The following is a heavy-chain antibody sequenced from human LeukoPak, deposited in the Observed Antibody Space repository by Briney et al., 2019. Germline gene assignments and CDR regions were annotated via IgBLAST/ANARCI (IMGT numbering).Heavy chain of an antibody. V-gene: IGHV3-9*01. J-gene: IGHJ4*02. CDR3: VKGDRGHSVPDY. CDR1: GFTFDDYA. Sequence: QPGRSLRLSCAASGFTFDDYAMHWVRQAPGKGLEWVSGITWNSGTIGYADSVKGRFTISRDSAKNSLYLQMNSLRAEDTALYYCVKGDRGHSVPDYWGQGTPVTVSS. D-gene: IGHD2-21*01. CDR2: ITWNSGTI.